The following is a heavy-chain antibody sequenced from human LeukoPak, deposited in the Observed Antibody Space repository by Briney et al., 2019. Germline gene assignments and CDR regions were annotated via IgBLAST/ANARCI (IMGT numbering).Heavy chain of an antibody. V-gene: IGHV3-23*01. CDR2: ISGSGGST. J-gene: IGHJ4*02. CDR3: AKPQYCSSTSCYAGNFDY. D-gene: IGHD2-2*01. Sequence: PGGSLRLSCAASGFTFSSYAVNWVRQAPGKGLEWVSAISGSGGSTYYADSVKGRFTISRDNSKNTLYLQMNSLRAEDTAVYYCAKPQYCSSTSCYAGNFDYWGQGTLVTVSS. CDR1: GFTFSSYA.